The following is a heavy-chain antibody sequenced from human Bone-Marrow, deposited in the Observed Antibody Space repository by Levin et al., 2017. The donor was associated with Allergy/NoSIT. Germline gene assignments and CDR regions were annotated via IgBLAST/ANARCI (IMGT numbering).Heavy chain of an antibody. Sequence: KISCKASGGTFSSYSISWVRQAPGQGLEWMGGIIPIFGTANYAQQIQGRVTITADDSTTTAYMELSSLRSEDTAVYYCARSNVYSNDDIAYWGQGTLVTVSS. CDR1: GGTFSSYS. D-gene: IGHD4-11*01. CDR2: IIPIFGTA. V-gene: IGHV1-69*01. J-gene: IGHJ4*02. CDR3: ARSNVYSNDDIAY.